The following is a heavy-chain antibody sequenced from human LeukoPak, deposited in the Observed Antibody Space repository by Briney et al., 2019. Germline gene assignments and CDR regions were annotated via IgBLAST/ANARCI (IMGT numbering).Heavy chain of an antibody. D-gene: IGHD1-26*01. CDR1: GFSFSSYA. Sequence: GGSLRLSCAASGFSFSSYAMSWVRQAPGKGLEWVSAINGRGATTYYADSVKGRFTISRDNSKNTLYLQMNSLRAEDTAVYYCAKVKGGSYYFDYWGQGTLVTVSS. V-gene: IGHV3-23*01. CDR3: AKVKGGSYYFDY. CDR2: INGRGATT. J-gene: IGHJ4*02.